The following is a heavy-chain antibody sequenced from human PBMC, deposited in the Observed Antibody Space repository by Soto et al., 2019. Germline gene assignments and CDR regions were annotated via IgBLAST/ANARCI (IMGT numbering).Heavy chain of an antibody. D-gene: IGHD5-18*01. Sequence: QVQLVQSGAEVKKPGASVKVSCKASGYSFTTYGISWVRQAPGQGLEWMGWISAYNGNTNYAQKLQGRVTMTTDTSTTTAYRGLRSLRSEDPGVYFCATSGGYSYGYYDYWGQGTLVTVSS. CDR3: ATSGGYSYGYYDY. CDR2: ISAYNGNT. V-gene: IGHV1-18*01. CDR1: GYSFTTYG. J-gene: IGHJ4*02.